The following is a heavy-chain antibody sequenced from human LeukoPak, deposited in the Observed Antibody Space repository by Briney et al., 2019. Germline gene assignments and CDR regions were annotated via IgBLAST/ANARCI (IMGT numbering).Heavy chain of an antibody. CDR3: ARGPHYYGSGSEDKPLDY. J-gene: IGHJ4*02. CDR1: GFTFSSYE. V-gene: IGHV3-48*03. CDR2: ISSSGSTI. Sequence: GGSLRLSCAASGFTFSSYEMNWVRQAPGKGLEWVSYISSSGSTIYYADSVKGRFTISRDNAKNSLYLQMNSLRAEDTAVYYCARGPHYYGSGSEDKPLDYWGQGTLDTVSS. D-gene: IGHD3-10*01.